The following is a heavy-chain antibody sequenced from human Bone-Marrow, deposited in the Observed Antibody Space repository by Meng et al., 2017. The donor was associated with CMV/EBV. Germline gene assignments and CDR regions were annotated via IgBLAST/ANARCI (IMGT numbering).Heavy chain of an antibody. D-gene: IGHD2-15*01. V-gene: IGHV1-2*02. J-gene: IGHJ4*02. CDR2: INPNSGGT. CDR1: GYTFTGYY. CDR3: ARKEYCSGGSCYSGIDY. Sequence: ASVKVSCKASGYTFTGYYMHWVRQAPGQGLEWMEWINPNSGGTNYAQKFQGRVTMTRDTSISTAYMELSRLRSDDTAVYYCARKEYCSGGSCYSGIDYWGQGTLVTVSS.